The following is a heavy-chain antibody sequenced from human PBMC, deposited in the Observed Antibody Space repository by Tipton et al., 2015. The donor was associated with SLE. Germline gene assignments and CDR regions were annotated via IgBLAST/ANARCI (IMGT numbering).Heavy chain of an antibody. CDR2: TYNNDRT. V-gene: IGHV4-59*11. J-gene: IGHJ5*01. CDR3: ARFHLKSYYEFDS. Sequence: TLSLTCSVSGVSIRTHYWSWIRQSPGKGLEWIVYTYNNDRTKYNPSLQSRVPVSVDTSENQLSLKLTSVTAADTAVYYCARFHLKSYYEFDSWGQGTLVTVSS. CDR1: GVSIRTHY. D-gene: IGHD1-26*01.